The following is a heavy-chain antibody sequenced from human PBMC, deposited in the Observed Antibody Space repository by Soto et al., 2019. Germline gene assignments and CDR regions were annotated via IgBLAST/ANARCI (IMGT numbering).Heavy chain of an antibody. J-gene: IGHJ3*02. V-gene: IGHV3-23*01. CDR3: ARDPLAKYQPYAFDI. CDR2: ISGSGGST. Sequence: GGSLRLSCAASGFTFSSYAMSWVRQAPGKGLEWVSAISGSGGSTYYADSVKGRFTISRDNSKNTLYLQMNSLRDGDSAVYYCARDPLAKYQPYAFDIWGQGTVVTVSS. CDR1: GFTFSSYA. D-gene: IGHD2-2*01.